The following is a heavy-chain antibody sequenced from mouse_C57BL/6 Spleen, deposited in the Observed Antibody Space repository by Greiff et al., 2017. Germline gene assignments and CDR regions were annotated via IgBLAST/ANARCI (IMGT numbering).Heavy chain of an antibody. Sequence: VQLQQSGPELVKPGASVKISCKASGYAFSSSWMNWVKQRPGKGLEWIGRIYPGDGDTNYNGKFKGKATLTADKSSSTAYMQLSSLTSEDSAVYFCARRYGNYGYYFDYWGQGTTLTVSS. CDR3: ARRYGNYGYYFDY. CDR1: GYAFSSSW. D-gene: IGHD2-10*02. V-gene: IGHV1-82*01. J-gene: IGHJ2*01. CDR2: IYPGDGDT.